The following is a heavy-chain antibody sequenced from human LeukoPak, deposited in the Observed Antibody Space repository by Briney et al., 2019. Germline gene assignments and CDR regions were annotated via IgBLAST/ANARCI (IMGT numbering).Heavy chain of an antibody. CDR3: ATERAGERPRPLLSYYYMDV. CDR2: IKQDGSEK. J-gene: IGHJ6*03. CDR1: GFTFSSYR. Sequence: PGGSLGLSCAASGFTFSSYRMSWVRQAPGKGLEWVANIKQDGSEKHYVDSVKGRFTISRDNAKNSLYLQMNSLRAEDTAVYYCATERAGERPRPLLSYYYMDVWGKGTTVTISS. D-gene: IGHD3-16*01. V-gene: IGHV3-7*01.